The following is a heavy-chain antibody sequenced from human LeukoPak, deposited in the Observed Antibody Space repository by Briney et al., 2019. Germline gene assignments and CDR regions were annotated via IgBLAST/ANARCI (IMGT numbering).Heavy chain of an antibody. Sequence: RGESLKISCKGSGYNFGSYWIGWVRQMPGKGLEWMGIIYPGDSDTRYSPSFQGQVTISADKSISTAYLQWSSLKASDTAMYYCARSYKGGVVVPAAMPNNWFDPWGQGTLVTVSS. CDR2: IYPGDSDT. V-gene: IGHV5-51*01. CDR1: GYNFGSYW. D-gene: IGHD2-2*01. J-gene: IGHJ5*02. CDR3: ARSYKGGVVVPAAMPNNWFDP.